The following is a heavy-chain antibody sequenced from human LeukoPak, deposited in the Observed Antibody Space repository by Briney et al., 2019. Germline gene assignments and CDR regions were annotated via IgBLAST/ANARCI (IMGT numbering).Heavy chain of an antibody. CDR1: GGTFSSYA. J-gene: IGHJ4*02. CDR2: IIPIFGTA. Sequence: SVKVSCKASGGTFSSYAISWVRQAPGQGLEWMGGIIPIFGTANYAQKFQGRVTITADESTSTAYMELSSLRAEDTAVYYCARALTTLTYEGYWGQGTLVTVSS. CDR3: ARALTTLTYEGY. D-gene: IGHD1-1*01. V-gene: IGHV1-69*13.